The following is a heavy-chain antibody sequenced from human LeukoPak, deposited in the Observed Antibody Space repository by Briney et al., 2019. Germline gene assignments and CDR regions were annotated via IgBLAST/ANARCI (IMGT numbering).Heavy chain of an antibody. Sequence: SETLSLTCSVSGDSVSRSDSYWDWIRQPPGKGLEWIGTIYYSGRTYYSPPLKSRVTMSVDPSNNQFSLTLRSVTAADTALYYCARRRYYDGSGYLEWGQGTLLSVSS. J-gene: IGHJ1*01. CDR3: ARRRYYDGSGYLE. CDR2: IYYSGRT. CDR1: GDSVSRSDSY. D-gene: IGHD3-22*01. V-gene: IGHV4-39*01.